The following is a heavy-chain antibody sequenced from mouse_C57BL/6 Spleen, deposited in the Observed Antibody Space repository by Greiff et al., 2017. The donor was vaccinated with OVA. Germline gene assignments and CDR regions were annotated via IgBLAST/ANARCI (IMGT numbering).Heavy chain of an antibody. CDR3: ARWGDYDYDWFAY. J-gene: IGHJ3*01. CDR2: IYPGDGDT. CDR1: GYAFSSYW. Sequence: VQLQQSGAELVKPGASVKISCKASGYAFSSYWMNWVKQRPGKGLEWIGQIYPGDGDTNYNGKFKGKATLTADKSSSTAYMQLRSLTSEDSAVYFCARWGDYDYDWFAYWGQGTLVTVSA. V-gene: IGHV1-80*01. D-gene: IGHD2-4*01.